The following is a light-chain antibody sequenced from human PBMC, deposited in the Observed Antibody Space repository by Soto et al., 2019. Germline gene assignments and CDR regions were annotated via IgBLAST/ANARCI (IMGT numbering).Light chain of an antibody. CDR1: SSDVGGYNS. Sequence: QSALTQPPSASGSPGQSVTISCTGTSSDVGGYNSVSWYQQHPGKAPKLMIYEVTNRPSGVSNRFSGSKSGNTASLTISGLQAEDEANYYCNSYTTLSNRVFGTGTKVTVL. V-gene: IGLV2-14*01. CDR3: NSYTTLSNRV. CDR2: EVT. J-gene: IGLJ1*01.